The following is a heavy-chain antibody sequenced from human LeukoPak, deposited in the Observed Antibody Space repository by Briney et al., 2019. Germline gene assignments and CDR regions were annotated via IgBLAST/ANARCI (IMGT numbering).Heavy chain of an antibody. Sequence: PGGSLRLSCAASGFIFSSYWMSWVRQAPGKGLEWVANIKQDGSENYYVDSVKGRFTISRDNAKNSLYLQMNSLRAEDTAVYYCARVASSGWTMDWGQGTLVTVSS. CDR2: IKQDGSEN. J-gene: IGHJ4*02. V-gene: IGHV3-7*01. CDR3: ARVASSGWTMD. CDR1: GFIFSSYW. D-gene: IGHD6-19*01.